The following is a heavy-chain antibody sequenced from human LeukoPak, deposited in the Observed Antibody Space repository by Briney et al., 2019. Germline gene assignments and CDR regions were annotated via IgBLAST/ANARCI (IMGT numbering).Heavy chain of an antibody. Sequence: PGGSLTLSYAPSGPSFSIHPILWARHAPGKGLECVSSLSRTGSYIHYAGSVKGRFRISRDSANNLVHLEMDILRADDTAVYYCARDQRPDYEVLIGFYHFDCWGQGTLVTVS. CDR1: GPSFSIHP. J-gene: IGHJ4*02. CDR2: LSRTGSYI. V-gene: IGHV3-21*01. D-gene: IGHD3-9*01. CDR3: ARDQRPDYEVLIGFYHFDC.